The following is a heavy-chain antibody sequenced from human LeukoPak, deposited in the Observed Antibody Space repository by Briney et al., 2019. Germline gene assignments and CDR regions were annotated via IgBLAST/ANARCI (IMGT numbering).Heavy chain of an antibody. V-gene: IGHV4-61*02. D-gene: IGHD3-22*01. Sequence: PSETLSLTCTVSGGSISSGSYYWNWIRQPAGKGLEWIGRIYTSGSTNYNPSLKSRVTISVDTSKNQFSLKLSSVTAADAAVYYCARGRRTSQYYYDSSTYFDYWGQGTLVTVSS. CDR3: ARGRRTSQYYYDSSTYFDY. J-gene: IGHJ4*02. CDR2: IYTSGST. CDR1: GGSISSGSYY.